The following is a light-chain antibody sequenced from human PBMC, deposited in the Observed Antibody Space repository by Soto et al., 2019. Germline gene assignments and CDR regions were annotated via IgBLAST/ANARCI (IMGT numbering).Light chain of an antibody. CDR2: GAS. J-gene: IGKJ2*01. V-gene: IGKV3-15*01. Sequence: EIAMTQSPATLSVSPGERATLSCRASQSVSSNLAWYQQKPGQAPRLLIYGASTRATGIPARFSGSGSGTEFTLTISSLRSEDFAVYYCQQYNNWPPYTFGQGTKLEIK. CDR1: QSVSSN. CDR3: QQYNNWPPYT.